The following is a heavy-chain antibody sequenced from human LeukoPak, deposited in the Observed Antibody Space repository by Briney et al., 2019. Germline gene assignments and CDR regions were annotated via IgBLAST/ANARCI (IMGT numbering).Heavy chain of an antibody. V-gene: IGHV1-2*02. CDR3: ARHIAAGTPRAFDI. CDR2: INPISGVA. CDR1: GYNFNGFY. D-gene: IGHD6-25*01. J-gene: IGHJ3*02. Sequence: ASVKVSCKTSGYNFNGFYMHWVRQAPGQGLEWIGWINPISGVAIYAQKFQGRVTMTRDTSISTAYMELINLRSDDTAIYYCARHIAAGTPRAFDIWGQGAMITVSS.